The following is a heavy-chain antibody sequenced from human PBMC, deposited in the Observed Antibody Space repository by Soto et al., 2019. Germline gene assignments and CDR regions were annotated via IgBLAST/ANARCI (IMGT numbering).Heavy chain of an antibody. CDR3: ASLSGRSSSLLEYYYYGMDV. CDR1: GGTFSSYA. J-gene: IGHJ6*02. V-gene: IGHV1-69*01. Sequence: QVQLVQSGAEVKKPGSSVKVSCKASGGTFSSYAISWVRQAPGQGLEWMGGIIPIFGTANYAQKFQGRVTITADESTSAAYMELSSLRSEDTAMYYCASLSGRSSSLLEYYYYGMDVWGQGTTVTVSS. CDR2: IIPIFGTA. D-gene: IGHD6-6*01.